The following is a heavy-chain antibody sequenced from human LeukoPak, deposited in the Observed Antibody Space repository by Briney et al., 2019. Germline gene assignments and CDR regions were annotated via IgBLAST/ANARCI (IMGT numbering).Heavy chain of an antibody. Sequence: PGGSLRLSCVASGFTFSTYAMSWVRQAPGKGLEWVSVISGSGGSTYYADSVKGRFTISRDNSKNTLYLQMNSLRAEDTAVYYCAKGTEYYYDRSGYYLYWGQGTLVTVSS. CDR2: ISGSGGST. CDR1: GFTFSTYA. D-gene: IGHD3-22*01. J-gene: IGHJ4*02. V-gene: IGHV3-23*01. CDR3: AKGTEYYYDRSGYYLY.